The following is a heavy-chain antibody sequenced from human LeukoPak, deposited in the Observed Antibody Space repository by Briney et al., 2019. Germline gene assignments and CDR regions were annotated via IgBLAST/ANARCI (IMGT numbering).Heavy chain of an antibody. Sequence: GGSLRLSCAAPGLTLEGFALFWVRQAPEKGLEYVSGINWNSGSIDYADSVKGPFTTSRDNAKSSLYLQMNSLRVEDTAVYYCAKGTGGYYGPFDSWGQGTLVTVSS. CDR2: INWNSGSI. CDR3: AKGTGGYYGPFDS. D-gene: IGHD3-22*01. CDR1: GLTLEGFA. J-gene: IGHJ4*02. V-gene: IGHV3-9*01.